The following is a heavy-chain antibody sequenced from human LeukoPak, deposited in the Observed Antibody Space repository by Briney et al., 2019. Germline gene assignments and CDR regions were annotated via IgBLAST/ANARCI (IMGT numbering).Heavy chain of an antibody. D-gene: IGHD3-10*01. CDR3: ASHGDPYYFDY. CDR2: IYHSGST. J-gene: IGHJ4*02. CDR1: GYSISSGYY. V-gene: IGHV4-38-2*02. Sequence: SETLSLTCTVSGYSISSGYYWGWIRQPPGKGLEWIGSIYHSGSTYYNPSLKSRVTISVDTSKNQFYLKLSSVTAADTAVYYCASHGDPYYFDYWGQGTLVTVSS.